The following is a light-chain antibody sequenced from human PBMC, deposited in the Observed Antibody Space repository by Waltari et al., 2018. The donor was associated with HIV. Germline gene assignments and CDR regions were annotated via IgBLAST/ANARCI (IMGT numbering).Light chain of an antibody. CDR3: QAWDNNLAV. CDR2: QDN. J-gene: IGLJ3*02. CDR1: KLGEQY. V-gene: IGLV3-1*01. Sequence: SYELTQPPSLSVSPGQTASITCSGDKLGEQYSFWYQQKSGQSPLRVMSQDNKRPSGIPERVAGSSAGNTATLTISGTQSMDEADYYCQAWDNNLAVFGGGTKLTVL.